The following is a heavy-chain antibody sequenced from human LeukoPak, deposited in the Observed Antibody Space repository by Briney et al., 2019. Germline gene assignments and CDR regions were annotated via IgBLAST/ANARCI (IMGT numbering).Heavy chain of an antibody. D-gene: IGHD2-2*02. CDR3: ARHKRRRDMVVQPVAISHWFDP. Sequence: AGESLKISCKGSGYSFTNYWIAWVRQMPGKGLEWMGIIYPGDSDTRYSPSFQGQVTFSADKSISTAYLQWSSLKASDTAIYYRARHKRRRDMVVQPVAISHWFDPWGQGTLVTVSS. J-gene: IGHJ5*02. CDR1: GYSFTNYW. V-gene: IGHV5-51*01. CDR2: IYPGDSDT.